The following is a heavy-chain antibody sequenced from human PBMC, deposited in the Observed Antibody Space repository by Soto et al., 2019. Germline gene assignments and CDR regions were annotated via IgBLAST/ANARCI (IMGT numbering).Heavy chain of an antibody. CDR3: TTEGFGALDAFDI. J-gene: IGHJ3*02. Sequence: EVQLVESGGGLVKPGGSLRLSCAASGFTFSNAWMSWVRQAPGKGLEWVGRIKSKTDGGTTDYAAPVKGRFTISRDDSKNTLYLQMNSLKTEDTAVYYCTTEGFGALDAFDIWGQGTMVTVSS. CDR1: GFTFSNAW. CDR2: IKSKTDGGTT. V-gene: IGHV3-15*01. D-gene: IGHD3-10*01.